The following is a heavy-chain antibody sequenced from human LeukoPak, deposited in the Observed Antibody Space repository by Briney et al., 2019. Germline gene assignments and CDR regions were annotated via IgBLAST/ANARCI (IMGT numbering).Heavy chain of an antibody. V-gene: IGHV3-11*06. CDR1: GFTFSDYY. CDR3: ASSEGYGSGSYYLLG. J-gene: IGHJ4*02. Sequence: GGSLRLSCAASGFTFSDYYTSWIRQAPGKGLEWVSYISSSSSYTNYADSVKGRFTISRDNAKNSLYLQMNSLRAEDTAVYYCASSEGYGSGSYYLLGWGQGTLVTVSS. D-gene: IGHD3-10*01. CDR2: ISSSSSYT.